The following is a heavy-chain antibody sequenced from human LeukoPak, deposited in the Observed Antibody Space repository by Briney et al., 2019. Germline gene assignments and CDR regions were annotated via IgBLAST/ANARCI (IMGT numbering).Heavy chain of an antibody. J-gene: IGHJ3*02. CDR2: INPSGGST. CDR3: ARAGPEQQLARGEAFDI. V-gene: IGHV1-46*01. D-gene: IGHD6-13*01. Sequence: GASVKVSCKASGYTFTSYAMHWVRQAPGQGLEWMGIINPSGGSTSYAQKFQGRVTITADKSTSTAYMELSSLRSEDTAVYYCARAGPEQQLARGEAFDIWGQGTMVTVSS. CDR1: GYTFTSYA.